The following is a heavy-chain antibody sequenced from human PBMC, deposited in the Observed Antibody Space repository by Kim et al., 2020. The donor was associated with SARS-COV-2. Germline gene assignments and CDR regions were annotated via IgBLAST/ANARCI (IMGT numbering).Heavy chain of an antibody. Sequence: GGSLRLSCAASGFRFSSYAMNWVRLAPGKGPEWVAVISGGGFKTDYADSVKGRFTISRDNSKNTLYLEMNNLGADDTAVYYCGRRTSGWYLIDYWGQGT. D-gene: IGHD6-19*01. V-gene: IGHV3-23*01. CDR3: GRRTSGWYLIDY. CDR1: GFRFSSYA. J-gene: IGHJ4*02. CDR2: ISGGGFKT.